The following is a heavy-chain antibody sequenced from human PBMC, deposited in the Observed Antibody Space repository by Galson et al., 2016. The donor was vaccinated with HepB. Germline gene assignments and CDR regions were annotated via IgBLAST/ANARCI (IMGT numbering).Heavy chain of an antibody. D-gene: IGHD6-19*01. J-gene: IGHJ4*02. Sequence: LRLSCAASEFPFNTYAMHWVRQAPGKGLEWVAGITHDGSSPFYAEAVKGRFTISRDNSKTTVYLQMNNLGGQDTDVYYCARAPGSGRLGGSFDYWGQGTPVTVSS. CDR2: ITHDGSSP. V-gene: IGHV3-30*04. CDR1: EFPFNTYA. CDR3: ARAPGSGRLGGSFDY.